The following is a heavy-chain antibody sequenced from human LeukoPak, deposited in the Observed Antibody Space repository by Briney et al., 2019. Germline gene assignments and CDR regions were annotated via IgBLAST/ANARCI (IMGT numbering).Heavy chain of an antibody. CDR3: ATQSWGHSGSYEMDV. CDR1: GFTVSSNY. V-gene: IGHV3-53*04. J-gene: IGHJ6*02. CDR2: IYSGGST. D-gene: IGHD1-26*01. Sequence: GGSLRLSCAASGFTVSSNYMSWVRQAPGKWLEWVSVIYSGGSTYYADSVKGRFTISRRNSKNTLYLQMNSLRAEDTAVYYCATQSWGHSGSYEMDVWGQGTTVTVSS.